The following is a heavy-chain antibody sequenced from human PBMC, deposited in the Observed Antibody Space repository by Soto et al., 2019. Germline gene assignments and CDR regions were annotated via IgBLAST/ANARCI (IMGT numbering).Heavy chain of an antibody. Sequence: SQTLSLTCTVSGGSISSSSYYWGWIRQPPGKGLEWIGSIYYSGSTYYNPSLKSRVTISVDTSKNQFSLKLSSATAADTAVYYCARTYYDFWSGYYQESTYFDYWGQGTLVTVSS. CDR2: IYYSGST. J-gene: IGHJ4*02. D-gene: IGHD3-3*01. CDR1: GGSISSSSYY. V-gene: IGHV4-39*01. CDR3: ARTYYDFWSGYYQESTYFDY.